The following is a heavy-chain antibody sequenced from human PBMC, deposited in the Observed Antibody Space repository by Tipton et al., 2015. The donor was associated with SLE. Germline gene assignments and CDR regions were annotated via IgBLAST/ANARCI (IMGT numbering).Heavy chain of an antibody. D-gene: IGHD2-2*01. Sequence: SLRLSCAASGFTFSSSWMHWVRQAPGKGLVWVSRIKSDGSTTGYADSVRGRFTISRDNAKNTLYLQMNSLRAEDTAVYYCGRDFYSAMGHWGQGTLVTVSS. J-gene: IGHJ4*02. CDR1: GFTFSSSW. CDR2: IKSDGSTT. CDR3: GRDFYSAMGH. V-gene: IGHV3-74*01.